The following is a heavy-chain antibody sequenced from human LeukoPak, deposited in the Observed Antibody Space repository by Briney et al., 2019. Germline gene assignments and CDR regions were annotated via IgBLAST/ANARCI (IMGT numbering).Heavy chain of an antibody. CDR2: INHSRST. Sequence: PSETLSLTCAVYGGSFSGYYWSWIRQPPGKGLEWIGEINHSRSTNYNPSLKSRVTISVDTSKNQFSLKLSSVTAADTAVYYCARGSPDIVVVVAADAFDIWGQGTMVTVSS. CDR3: ARGSPDIVVVVAADAFDI. D-gene: IGHD2-15*01. CDR1: GGSFSGYY. J-gene: IGHJ3*02. V-gene: IGHV4-34*01.